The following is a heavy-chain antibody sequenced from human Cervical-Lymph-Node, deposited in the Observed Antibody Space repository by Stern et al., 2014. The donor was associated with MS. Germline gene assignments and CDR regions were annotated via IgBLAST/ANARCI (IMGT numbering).Heavy chain of an antibody. CDR1: GFMFRSYS. D-gene: IGHD6-19*01. V-gene: IGHV3-21*01. J-gene: IGHJ4*02. Sequence: EEQLVQSGGGLVKPGGSLRLSCAASGFMFRSYSMNWVRQAPGKGLEWVSSIGSSGSPISYADSVKGRFTISRDNAKNALLLQMNSLRAEDTAVYYCARHASIAVAGSLPVFYYWGQGTLVTVSS. CDR2: IGSSGSPI. CDR3: ARHASIAVAGSLPVFYY.